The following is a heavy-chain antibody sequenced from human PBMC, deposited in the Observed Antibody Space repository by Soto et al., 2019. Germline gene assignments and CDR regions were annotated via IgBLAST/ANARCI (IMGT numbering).Heavy chain of an antibody. CDR1: GFTISSHY. V-gene: IGHV3-53*01. CDR3: ASRKVSAGLWWDGSFDI. CDR2: IYSGGSR. J-gene: IGHJ3*02. Sequence: EVQLVESGGGLIQPGGSLRLSCAASGFTISSHYMTWVRQAPGMGLEWGSLIYSGGSRYYADSVKGRFTISRDSSKNTLFLQMDSLRAEDTAVYFCASRKVSAGLWWDGSFDIWGQGTMVSVS. D-gene: IGHD6-13*01.